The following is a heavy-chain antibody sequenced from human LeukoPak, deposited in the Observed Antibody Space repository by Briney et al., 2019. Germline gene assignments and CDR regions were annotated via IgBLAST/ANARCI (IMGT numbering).Heavy chain of an antibody. J-gene: IGHJ4*02. CDR3: ARGTHGSGSYVVDY. Sequence: PGRSLRLSCAASGFTFDDYALHWVRQAPGKGLEWVSGISWSGGSIGYADSVKGRFTISRDNAKNSLYLQMNSLRAEDTAVYYCARGTHGSGSYVVDYWGQGTLVTVSS. CDR1: GFTFDDYA. D-gene: IGHD3-10*01. CDR2: ISWSGGSI. V-gene: IGHV3-9*01.